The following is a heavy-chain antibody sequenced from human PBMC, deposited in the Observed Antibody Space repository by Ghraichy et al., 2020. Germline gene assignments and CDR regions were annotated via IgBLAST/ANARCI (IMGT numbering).Heavy chain of an antibody. V-gene: IGHV4-59*01. CDR3: ARDHIAAALANWFDP. D-gene: IGHD6-13*01. CDR1: GGSISAYY. J-gene: IGHJ5*02. CDR2: VHYSGST. Sequence: SETLSLTCTVSGGSISAYYWSWIRQPPGKGLEWIGYVHYSGSTNYNPSFESRVTISVGTSKNQFSLRLSSVTAADTAVYYCARDHIAAALANWFDPWGQGTLVTVSS.